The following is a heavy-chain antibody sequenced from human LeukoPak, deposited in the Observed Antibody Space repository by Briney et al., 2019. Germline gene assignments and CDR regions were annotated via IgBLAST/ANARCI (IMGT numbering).Heavy chain of an antibody. Sequence: GGSLRLSCAASGFTFSSYSMNWVRQAPGKGLEWVSYISSSSNTIHYADSVKGRFTISRDNAKDTLYLHMNSLTAEDTAVYYCARGAKWAYYFDYWGQGTLVTVSS. V-gene: IGHV3-48*04. D-gene: IGHD1-26*01. CDR1: GFTFSSYS. CDR2: ISSSSNTI. CDR3: ARGAKWAYYFDY. J-gene: IGHJ4*02.